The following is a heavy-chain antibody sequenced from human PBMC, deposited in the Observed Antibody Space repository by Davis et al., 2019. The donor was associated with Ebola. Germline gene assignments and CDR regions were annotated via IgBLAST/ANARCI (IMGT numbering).Heavy chain of an antibody. V-gene: IGHV3-30*18. D-gene: IGHD3-22*01. Sequence: GESLKISCAASGFTFSDYWMSWVRQAPGKGLEWVSFISYDGSNRYYADSVKGRFTISRDNSKNTVYLQMNSLRAEDTAVYYCAKDFYDSTGRYFDYWGQGTLVTVSS. CDR3: AKDFYDSTGRYFDY. CDR1: GFTFSDYW. J-gene: IGHJ4*02. CDR2: ISYDGSNR.